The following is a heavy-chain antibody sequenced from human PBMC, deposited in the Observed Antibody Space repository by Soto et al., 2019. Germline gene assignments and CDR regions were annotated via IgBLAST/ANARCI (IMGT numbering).Heavy chain of an antibody. Sequence: SETLSLTCDVSVEPMTGGYYWGWIRQSPGKGLEWIGSIYYGGTTYYNPSLRSRLAISIDTSKNQFSLRLSSVTAADTALYYCARGWYYFDFWGQGTLVT. D-gene: IGHD2-15*01. CDR3: ARGWYYFDF. CDR2: IYYGGTT. V-gene: IGHV4-38-2*01. CDR1: VEPMTGGYY. J-gene: IGHJ4*02.